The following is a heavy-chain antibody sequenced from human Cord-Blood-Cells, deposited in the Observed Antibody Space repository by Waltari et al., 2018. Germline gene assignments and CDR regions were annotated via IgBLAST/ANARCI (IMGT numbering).Heavy chain of an antibody. Sequence: QVQLVQSGAEVKKPGASVKVSCKASGYTFTGYYMHWVRQAPGQGLEWMGWINPNSGGTNYAQKFQGRVTMTRDTSISTAYMELSRLRSDDTAVYYCATVPYCSSTSCYNWFDPWGQGTLVTVSS. J-gene: IGHJ5*02. V-gene: IGHV1-2*02. CDR2: INPNSGGT. CDR3: ATVPYCSSTSCYNWFDP. CDR1: GYTFTGYY. D-gene: IGHD2-2*01.